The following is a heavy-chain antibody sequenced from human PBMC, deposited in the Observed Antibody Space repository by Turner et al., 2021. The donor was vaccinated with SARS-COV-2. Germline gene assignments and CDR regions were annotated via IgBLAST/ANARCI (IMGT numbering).Heavy chain of an antibody. V-gene: IGHV4-59*08. Sequence: GQLQESGPGLCRPWETLSRTGTVSGGSISSKSWSWIRQSPGRGLEWIGYFYKIGSIDYNPTLRSPVTISVDTSKHQLSLHLISVTAADTAVYYCARHQGSASGYAHGMNVWGQGTAVIVSS. J-gene: IGHJ6*02. CDR2: FYKIGSI. D-gene: IGHD5-12*01. CDR1: GGSISSKS. CDR3: ARHQGSASGYAHGMNV.